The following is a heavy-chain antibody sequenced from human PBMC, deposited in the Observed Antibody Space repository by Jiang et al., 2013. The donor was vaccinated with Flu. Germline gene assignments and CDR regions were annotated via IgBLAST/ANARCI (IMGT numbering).Heavy chain of an antibody. J-gene: IGHJ5*02. V-gene: IGHV1-3*01. D-gene: IGHD3-22*01. CDR1: GYTFTSYA. CDR2: INAGNGNT. Sequence: GAEVKKPGASVKVSCKASGYTFTSYAMHWVRQAPGQRLEWMGWINAGNGNTKYSQKFQGRVTITRDTSASTAYMELSSLRSEDTAVYYCARERGSYYYDSSGYYSYNWFDPWGQGNPGHRLL. CDR3: ARERGSYYYDSSGYYSYNWFDP.